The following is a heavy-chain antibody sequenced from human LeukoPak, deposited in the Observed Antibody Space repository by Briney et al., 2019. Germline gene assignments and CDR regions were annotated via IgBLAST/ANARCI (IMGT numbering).Heavy chain of an antibody. J-gene: IGHJ4*02. Sequence: ASVKVSCKASGYTFTGYYMHWVRQAPGQGLEWMGRINPNSGGTNYAQKFQGGVTMTRDTSISTAYMELSRLRSDDTAVYYCARVSSRKADFDYWGQGTLVTVSS. CDR1: GYTFTGYY. V-gene: IGHV1-2*06. D-gene: IGHD6-13*01. CDR2: INPNSGGT. CDR3: ARVSSRKADFDY.